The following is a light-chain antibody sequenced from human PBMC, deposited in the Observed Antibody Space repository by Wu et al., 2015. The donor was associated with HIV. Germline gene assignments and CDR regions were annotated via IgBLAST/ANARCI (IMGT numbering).Light chain of an antibody. CDR2: DAS. CDR1: QTVKNN. V-gene: IGKV3-15*01. Sequence: EIVMTQSPVTLSVSPGESATLSCRASQTVKNNLAWSQQRPGQAPRLLICDASTRATGIPARFSGRGSGTEFTLTISSMQSEDFAVYYCQQYNDWPQTFGQGTKVEI. J-gene: IGKJ1*01. CDR3: QQYNDWPQT.